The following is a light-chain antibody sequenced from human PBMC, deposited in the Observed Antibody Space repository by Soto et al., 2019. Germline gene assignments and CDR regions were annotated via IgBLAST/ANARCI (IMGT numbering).Light chain of an antibody. CDR3: QHYNSYSEA. V-gene: IGKV1-5*03. CDR2: KAS. Sequence: DIQKTQSPPTLSGSVGNSPTIPHRASQTSSSWLAWYQQKPGKAPKLLIYKASTLKSGVPSRFSGSGSGTEFTLTISSLQPDDFATYYCQHYNSYSEAFGQGTKVDIK. CDR1: QTSSSW. J-gene: IGKJ1*01.